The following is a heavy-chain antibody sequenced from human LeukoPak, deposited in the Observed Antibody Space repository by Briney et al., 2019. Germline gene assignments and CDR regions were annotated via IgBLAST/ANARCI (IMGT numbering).Heavy chain of an antibody. V-gene: IGHV4-39*01. D-gene: IGHD2-2*01. Sequence: YETLSLTFAVTGGSISSSSYYWGWIRHPPGKCLEFIGCVFYSGSTYYNPSLKSRVTISVDTSKNQFSLKLSSVTAADTAVYYCAKHEGCSTTSCTGDWFDPWGQGTLVTVSS. CDR3: AKHEGCSTTSCTGDWFDP. J-gene: IGHJ5*02. CDR1: GGSISSSSYY. CDR2: VFYSGST.